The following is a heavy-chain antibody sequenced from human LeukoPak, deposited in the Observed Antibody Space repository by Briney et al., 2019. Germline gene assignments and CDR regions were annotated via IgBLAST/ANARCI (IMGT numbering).Heavy chain of an antibody. V-gene: IGHV3-74*01. CDR1: GFTFSSYW. CDR2: VNSDGSGT. D-gene: IGHD5-12*01. Sequence: GGSLRLSCAASGFTFSSYWVHWARQAPGKGLVWVSRVNSDGSGTTYADSVKGRFTISRDNAKNTLCLQMNSLRAEDTAVYYCARESKYSGYPFDYWGQGTLVTVSS. CDR3: ARESKYSGYPFDY. J-gene: IGHJ4*02.